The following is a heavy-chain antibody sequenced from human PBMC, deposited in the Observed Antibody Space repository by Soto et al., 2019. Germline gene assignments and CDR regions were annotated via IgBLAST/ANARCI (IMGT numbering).Heavy chain of an antibody. V-gene: IGHV3-7*01. CDR3: ARIASAGRGWDV. Sequence: EVQLVESGGGLVQPGGSLRLSCAASGFTFSSYWMIWVRQAPVKGLEWVGNIKQDGSEKNYVDFMEGRFTISRDNAENSLYLQMNSLRAEDTAVYYCARIASAGRGWDVWGQGTTVVVSS. D-gene: IGHD6-13*01. CDR2: IKQDGSEK. CDR1: GFTFSSYW. J-gene: IGHJ6*02.